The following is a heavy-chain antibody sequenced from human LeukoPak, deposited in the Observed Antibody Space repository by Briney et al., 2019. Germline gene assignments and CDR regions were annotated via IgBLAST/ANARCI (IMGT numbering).Heavy chain of an antibody. CDR2: ISYDGSNK. D-gene: IGHD3-22*01. CDR3: AKGPNYYDSSGFPDYFDY. CDR1: GFTFSSYA. J-gene: IGHJ4*02. V-gene: IGHV3-30*04. Sequence: PGGSLRLSCAASGFTFSSYAMHWVRQAPGKGLEWVAVISYDGSNKYYADSVKGRFTISRDNSKNTLYLQMNSLRAEDTAVYYCAKGPNYYDSSGFPDYFDYWGQGTLVTVSS.